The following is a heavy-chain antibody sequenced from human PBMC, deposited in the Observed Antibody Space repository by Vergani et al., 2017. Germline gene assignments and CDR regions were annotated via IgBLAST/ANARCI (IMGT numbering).Heavy chain of an antibody. J-gene: IGHJ4*02. CDR2: IKQDGSEK. CDR3: ARDYVDTAKAPR. Sequence: VQLVESGGGLVKPGGSLRLSCAASGFTFSDYYMSWVRQAPGKGLEWVANIKQDGSEKYYVDSVKGRFTISRDNAKNSLYLQMNSLRAEDTAVYYCARDYVDTAKAPRWGQGTLVTVSS. V-gene: IGHV3-7*01. D-gene: IGHD5-18*01. CDR1: GFTFSDYY.